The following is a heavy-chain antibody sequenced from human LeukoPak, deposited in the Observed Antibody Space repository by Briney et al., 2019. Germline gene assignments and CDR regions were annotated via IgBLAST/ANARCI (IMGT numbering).Heavy chain of an antibody. CDR2: INHSGSS. D-gene: IGHD3-10*01. CDR1: GGSFSGYY. V-gene: IGHV4-34*01. Sequence: PSETLSLTCAVYGGSFSGYYWSWIRQPPGKGLKWIGEINHSGSSNYNPSLKSRVTISVDTSKDQFSLKLSSVTAADTAVYYCARAGSNTGRRRYFDYWGQGTLVTVSS. J-gene: IGHJ4*02. CDR3: ARAGSNTGRRRYFDY.